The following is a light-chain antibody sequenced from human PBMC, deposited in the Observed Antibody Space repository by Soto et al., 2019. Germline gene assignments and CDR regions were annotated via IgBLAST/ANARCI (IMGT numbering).Light chain of an antibody. Sequence: DVETSQYPSTLSSSIADRVTITCRASESIRNWLAWYQDKPGKAPKLLIYGASSLESGVPSRFSGSGSGTEFTLTIGGLQPDDFPHYYCQPYHAFPWPFVQGTKVDSK. J-gene: IGKJ1*01. V-gene: IGKV1-5*01. CDR1: ESIRNW. CDR3: QPYHAFPWP. CDR2: GAS.